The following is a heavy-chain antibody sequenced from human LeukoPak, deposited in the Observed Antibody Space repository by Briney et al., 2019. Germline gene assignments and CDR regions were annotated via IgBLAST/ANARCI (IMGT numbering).Heavy chain of an antibody. Sequence: GGSLRLSCADSGFTFSSYAMSWVRQAPGKGLEWASAISGSGGSTYYADSVKGRFTISRDNSKNTLYLQMNSLRAEDTAVYYCAKDLDPNYYDSSGYFDYWGQGTLVTVSS. J-gene: IGHJ4*02. V-gene: IGHV3-23*01. D-gene: IGHD3-22*01. CDR2: ISGSGGST. CDR3: AKDLDPNYYDSSGYFDY. CDR1: GFTFSSYA.